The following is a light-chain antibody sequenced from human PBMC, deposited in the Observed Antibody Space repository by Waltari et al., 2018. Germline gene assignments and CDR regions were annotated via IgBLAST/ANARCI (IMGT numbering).Light chain of an antibody. CDR1: QSISSN. CDR3: HQYNDWPQT. CDR2: GAS. J-gene: IGKJ1*01. Sequence: EIVMTQSPATLSVSPGERATLSCRASQSISSNLAWYQQKPGQAPRLLIHGASMRATGIPARFSGSGSGTEFTLTISCLQSGDFAVYYCHQYNDWPQTFGQWTKVEIK. V-gene: IGKV3-15*01.